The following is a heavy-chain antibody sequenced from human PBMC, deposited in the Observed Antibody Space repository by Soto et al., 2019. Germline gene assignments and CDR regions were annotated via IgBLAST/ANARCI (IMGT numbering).Heavy chain of an antibody. V-gene: IGHV4-39*02. J-gene: IGHJ4*01. Sequence: SETLSLTCTCPGGSISGSSYWWVWIRQSPAMGLDWIGSAYSSWSTYYSPSLKSRVTISLDTSENHYSMSRSYVTAADTPVYCCANARGHTTGIAYWGRGTMVTASS. D-gene: IGHD6-13*01. CDR2: AYSSWST. CDR1: GGSISGSSYW. CDR3: ANARGHTTGIAY.